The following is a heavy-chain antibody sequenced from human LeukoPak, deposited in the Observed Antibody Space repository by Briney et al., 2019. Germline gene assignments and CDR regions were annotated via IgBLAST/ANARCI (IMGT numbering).Heavy chain of an antibody. CDR3: ARKAHYCSSTSCLPDDY. V-gene: IGHV1-18*01. CDR2: ISAYNGNT. J-gene: IGHJ4*02. D-gene: IGHD2-2*01. Sequence: GASVKVSCKASGYTFTSYDINWVRQATGQGLEWMGWISAYNGNTNYAQKLQGRVTMTTDTSTSTAYMELRSLRSDDTAVYYCARKAHYCSSTSCLPDDYWGQGTLVTVSS. CDR1: GYTFTSYD.